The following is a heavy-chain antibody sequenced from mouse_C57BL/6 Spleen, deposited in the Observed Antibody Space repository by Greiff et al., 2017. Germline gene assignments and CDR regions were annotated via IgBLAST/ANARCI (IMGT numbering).Heavy chain of an antibody. CDR2: IHPNSGST. J-gene: IGHJ2*01. Sequence: QVQLQQPGAELVKPGASVNLSCKASGYTFTSYWMHWVKQRPGQGLEWIGMIHPNSGSTNYNEKFKSKATLTVDKSSSTAYMQLSSLTSEDSAVYYCARATVVPYYFDYWGQGTTLTVSS. D-gene: IGHD1-1*01. V-gene: IGHV1-64*01. CDR3: ARATVVPYYFDY. CDR1: GYTFTSYW.